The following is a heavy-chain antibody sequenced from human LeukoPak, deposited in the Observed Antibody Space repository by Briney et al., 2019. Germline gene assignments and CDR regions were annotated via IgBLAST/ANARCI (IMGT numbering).Heavy chain of an antibody. Sequence: GGSLRLSCAASGFTFSSYAMHWVRQAPGKGLEWVAVISYDGSNKYYADSVKGRFTISRDNSKNTLYLQMNSLRAEDTAVYYRARDTDDSSGYYFDYWGQGTLVTVSS. V-gene: IGHV3-30-3*01. CDR1: GFTFSSYA. J-gene: IGHJ4*02. CDR2: ISYDGSNK. CDR3: ARDTDDSSGYYFDY. D-gene: IGHD3-22*01.